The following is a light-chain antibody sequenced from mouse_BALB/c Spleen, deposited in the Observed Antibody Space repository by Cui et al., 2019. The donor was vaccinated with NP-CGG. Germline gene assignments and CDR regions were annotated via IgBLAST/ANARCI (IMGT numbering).Light chain of an antibody. CDR1: TGAVTTNNY. V-gene: IGLV1*01. Sequence: QPVVPQESAPTTSPGETVTLTCRSSTGAVTTNNYANWVQEKPDHLFTGLIGGTNNRAPGVPARFSGSLIGDRAALTITGAQTEDEAIYFCALWYSNHWVFGGGTKLTV. CDR2: GTN. CDR3: ALWYSNHWV. J-gene: IGLJ1*01.